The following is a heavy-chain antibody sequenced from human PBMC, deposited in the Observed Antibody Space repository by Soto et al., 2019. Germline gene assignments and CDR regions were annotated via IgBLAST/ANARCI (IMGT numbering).Heavy chain of an antibody. D-gene: IGHD3-3*01. CDR1: GFSFSNRW. Sequence: EVQLVESGGGLVQPGGSLRLSCAASGFSFSNRWMHWVRQVPGKGLVWVSHINSDGSTTTYADSVKGRFTISRDNAKHTVYLQMNSLRAEATAVYYCARADSYALDVWGQGTTVTVSS. CDR2: INSDGSTT. J-gene: IGHJ6*02. V-gene: IGHV3-74*03. CDR3: ARADSYALDV.